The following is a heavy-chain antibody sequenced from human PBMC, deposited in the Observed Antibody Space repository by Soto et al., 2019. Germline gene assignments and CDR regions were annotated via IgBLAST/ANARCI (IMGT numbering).Heavy chain of an antibody. CDR3: ARGPHYYDSSGYLASYYYYGMDV. J-gene: IGHJ6*02. CDR2: TYYRSKWYN. V-gene: IGHV6-1*01. CDR1: GDSVSSNSAA. D-gene: IGHD3-22*01. Sequence: SQTLSLTCAISGDSVSSNSAAWNWIRQSPSRGLEWLGRTYYRSKWYNDYAVSVKSRITINPDTSKNQFSLQLNSVTPEDTAVYYCARGPHYYDSSGYLASYYYYGMDVWGQGTTVRLL.